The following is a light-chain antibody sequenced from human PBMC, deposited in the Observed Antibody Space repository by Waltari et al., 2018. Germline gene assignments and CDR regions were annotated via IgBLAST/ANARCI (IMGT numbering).Light chain of an antibody. J-gene: IGKJ5*01. Sequence: DIQMTQSPSSLSASVGDRVTITCRASQSISDSLNWYQQKPGKAPELLIYGASTLHIGVPSRFSGSGSGTEFTLTISNLQPEDFATYYCQQSYSRVTFGQGTRLEIK. V-gene: IGKV1-39*01. CDR2: GAS. CDR1: QSISDS. CDR3: QQSYSRVT.